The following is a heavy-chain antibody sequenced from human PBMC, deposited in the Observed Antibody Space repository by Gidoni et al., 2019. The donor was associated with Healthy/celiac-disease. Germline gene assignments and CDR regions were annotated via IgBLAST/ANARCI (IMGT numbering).Heavy chain of an antibody. CDR1: GFTFSSYS. J-gene: IGHJ5*02. V-gene: IGHV3-21*01. Sequence: EVQLVGSGGGLVTPGGSLRLPFAASGFTFSSYSMNWVRQAPGKGLEWVSSISSSSSYIYYADSVKGRFTISRDNAKNSLYLQMNSLRAEDTAVYYCARASPGWFDPWGQGTLVTVSS. CDR2: ISSSSSYI. CDR3: ARASPGWFDP.